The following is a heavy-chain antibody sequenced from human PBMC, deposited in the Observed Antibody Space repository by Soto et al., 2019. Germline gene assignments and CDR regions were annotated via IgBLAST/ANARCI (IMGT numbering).Heavy chain of an antibody. J-gene: IGHJ3*02. CDR1: GFTFSSYG. D-gene: IGHD2-2*01. CDR2: ISSDGSNK. Sequence: QVQLVESGGGVVQPGRSLRLSCAASGFTFSSYGMHWFRQAPGTWLEWLAVISSDGSNKYDADSVKGRFTISRDNAKNTLYLQMNSLRAEDPAVYYCASLPDDIVVVPSATLHAFDSWGQGTIVSLSS. V-gene: IGHV3-30*03. CDR3: ASLPDDIVVVPSATLHAFDS.